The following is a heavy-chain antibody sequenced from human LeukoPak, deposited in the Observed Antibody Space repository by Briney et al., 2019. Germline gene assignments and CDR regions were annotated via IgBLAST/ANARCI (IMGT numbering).Heavy chain of an antibody. CDR3: ARDRWELLRSVDY. D-gene: IGHD1-26*01. CDR1: GFTFSSYS. J-gene: IGHJ4*02. V-gene: IGHV3-21*01. CDR2: IGSTGAYI. Sequence: PGGSLRLSCAASGFTFSSYSMNWVRQAPGKGLEWVSSIGSTGAYIFYADSVKGRLTISRDNAKNSLYLQMNSLRAEDTAVYYCARDRWELLRSVDYWGQGTLVTVSS.